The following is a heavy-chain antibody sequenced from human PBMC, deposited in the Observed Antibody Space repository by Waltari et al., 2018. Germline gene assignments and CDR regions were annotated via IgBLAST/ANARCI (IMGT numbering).Heavy chain of an antibody. CDR1: GFTFNNFW. CDR3: VRAYYDGRLDY. J-gene: IGHJ4*01. Sequence: EVQLVESGGGLVQPGGSLRLSCAASGFTFNNFWMHWVRQDAGKGRMWVSRIKNDGSGPIYAESVKGRFTISRDNAKNTLYLQMNSLRPEDTAVYYCVRAYYDGRLDYWGQGTLVTASS. CDR2: IKNDGSGP. V-gene: IGHV3-74*01. D-gene: IGHD3-22*01.